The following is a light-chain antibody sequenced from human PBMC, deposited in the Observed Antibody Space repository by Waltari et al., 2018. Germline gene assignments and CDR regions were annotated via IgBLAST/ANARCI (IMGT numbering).Light chain of an antibody. CDR3: QSFDTNLSVI. Sequence: QSVLTQPPSVSGAPEQGVTISCTGGGSTIGAGYDVHWYHQFPGTAPNLLSFTNTNRPSGVPDRFSGSRAGASASLAITGLQAEDEGYYYCQSFDTNLSVIFGGGTKLTVL. CDR1: GSTIGAGYD. V-gene: IGLV1-40*01. J-gene: IGLJ2*01. CDR2: TNT.